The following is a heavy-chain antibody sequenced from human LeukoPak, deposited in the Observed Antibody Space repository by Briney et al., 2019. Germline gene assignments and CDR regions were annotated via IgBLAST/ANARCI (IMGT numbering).Heavy chain of an antibody. Sequence: GGSLRLSCAASGFTFSSYAMSGVRDAPRKGLERVSAISGSGGSTYDADSVKGRFTIARDNSKNTLYLQMNSLRAEDTAVYYCAKLSRVTMIGVDYWGQGTLVTVSS. D-gene: IGHD3-22*01. CDR2: ISGSGGST. CDR3: AKLSRVTMIGVDY. V-gene: IGHV3-23*01. J-gene: IGHJ4*02. CDR1: GFTFSSYA.